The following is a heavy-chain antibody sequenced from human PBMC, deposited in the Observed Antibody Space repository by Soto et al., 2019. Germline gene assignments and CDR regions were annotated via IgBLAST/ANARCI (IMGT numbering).Heavy chain of an antibody. V-gene: IGHV3-23*01. J-gene: IGHJ5*02. D-gene: IGHD3-16*01. Sequence: PGGSLRLSCAASGFTFSSYAMSWVRQAPGKGLEWVSAISGSGGSTYYADSVKGRFTISRDNSKNTLYLQMNSLRAEDTAVHYWAKTHPPPQPTDVDPWRQGTLVTHSS. CDR1: GFTFSSYA. CDR2: ISGSGGST. CDR3: AKTHPPPQPTDVDP.